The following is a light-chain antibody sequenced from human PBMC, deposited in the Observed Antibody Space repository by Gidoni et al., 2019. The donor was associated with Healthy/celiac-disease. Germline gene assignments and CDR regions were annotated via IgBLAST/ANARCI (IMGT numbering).Light chain of an antibody. CDR3: QQYGSSPPYT. CDR2: GAS. CDR1: LSVSSSY. J-gene: IGKJ2*01. V-gene: IGKV3-20*01. Sequence: EIVLTQSPGTLSLSPGERATLSCRASLSVSSSYLAWYQQKPGQAPRLLIYGASSRATGITDRFSGSGSGTDFTLTISRLEPEDFAVYYCQQYGSSPPYTFGQGTKLEIK.